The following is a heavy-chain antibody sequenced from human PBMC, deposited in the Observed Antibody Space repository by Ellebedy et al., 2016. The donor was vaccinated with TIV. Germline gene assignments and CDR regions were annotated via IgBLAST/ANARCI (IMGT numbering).Heavy chain of an antibody. J-gene: IGHJ3*02. Sequence: LSLTCAASGFTFSSYAMHWVRQAPGKGLEWVAVISYDGSNKYYADSVKGRFTISRDNSKNTLYLQMNSLRAEDTAVYYCARESKGDRCFDIWGQGTMVTVSS. CDR1: GFTFSSYA. CDR2: ISYDGSNK. CDR3: ARESKGDRCFDI. V-gene: IGHV3-30-3*01. D-gene: IGHD2-21*01.